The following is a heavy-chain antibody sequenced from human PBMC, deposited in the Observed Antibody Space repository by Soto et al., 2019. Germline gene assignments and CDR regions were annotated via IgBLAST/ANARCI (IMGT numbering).Heavy chain of an antibody. Sequence: QVQLQESGPGLVKPSQTLSLTCTVSGVSISRGGYYWTWIRQHPVRGLEWIAYIYYSGNTFYNPSLKSRLTISQDTSKNQCSLKLTSVTAADTAVYYCVRGAADYGDAFDIWGQGTMVTVSS. J-gene: IGHJ3*02. CDR2: IYYSGNT. CDR3: VRGAADYGDAFDI. V-gene: IGHV4-31*03. D-gene: IGHD4-17*01. CDR1: GVSISRGGYY.